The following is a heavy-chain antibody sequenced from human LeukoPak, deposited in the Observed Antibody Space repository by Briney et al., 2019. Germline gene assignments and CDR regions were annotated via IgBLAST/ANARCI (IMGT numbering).Heavy chain of an antibody. CDR2: ITWDAGST. V-gene: IGHV3-43D*03. CDR3: ARDVAKYCSGGSCYSEGFDAFDI. J-gene: IGHJ3*02. D-gene: IGHD2-15*01. Sequence: GGSLRLSCAASGFTFDDYAMHWVRQAPGKGLEWVSLITWDAGSTYYADSVKGRFTISRDNAKNSLYLQMNSLRAEDTAVYYCARDVAKYCSGGSCYSEGFDAFDIWGQGTMVTVSS. CDR1: GFTFDDYA.